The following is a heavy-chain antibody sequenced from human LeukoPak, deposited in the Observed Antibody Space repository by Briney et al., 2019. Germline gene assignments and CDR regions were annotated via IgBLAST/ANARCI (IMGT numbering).Heavy chain of an antibody. V-gene: IGHV4-34*01. J-gene: IGHJ5*02. D-gene: IGHD3-10*01. CDR2: INHSGST. CDR3: ARGRITMVRGVIRGWFDP. Sequence: SETLSLTCAVYGGSFSGYYWSWIRQPPGKGLEWIGEINHSGSTNYNSSLKSRVTISVDTSKNQFSLKLSSVTAADTAVYYCARGRITMVRGVIRGWFDPWGQGTLVTVSS. CDR1: GGSFSGYY.